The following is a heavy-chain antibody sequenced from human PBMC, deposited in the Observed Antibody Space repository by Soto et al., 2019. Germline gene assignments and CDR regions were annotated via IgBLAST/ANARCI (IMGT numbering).Heavy chain of an antibody. J-gene: IGHJ5*02. D-gene: IGHD1-7*01. Sequence: GGSLRLSCAASGFTFSSYAMSWVRQAPGKGLEWVSAISGSGGSTYYADSVKGRFTISRDNSKNTLYLQMNSLRAEDTAVYYCAKDRFGFPIMDNWNYNWFDPSGQGTLVTVSS. CDR2: ISGSGGST. CDR1: GFTFSSYA. V-gene: IGHV3-23*01. CDR3: AKDRFGFPIMDNWNYNWFDP.